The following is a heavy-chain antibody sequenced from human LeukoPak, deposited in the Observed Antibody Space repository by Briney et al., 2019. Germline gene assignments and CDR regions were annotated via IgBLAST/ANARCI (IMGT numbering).Heavy chain of an antibody. CDR1: GFTFSGLG. D-gene: IGHD3-16*01. J-gene: IGHJ4*02. V-gene: IGHV3-7*04. CDR3: ARISRYGLDY. CDR2: IKSDGSEK. Sequence: GGSLRLSCAASGFTFSGLGMSWLRQAPGKGLEWVANIKSDGSEKYYVDSVKGRFTISRDNAKNSLYVQMTSLKPEDTAVYYCARISRYGLDYWGQGTLVTVSS.